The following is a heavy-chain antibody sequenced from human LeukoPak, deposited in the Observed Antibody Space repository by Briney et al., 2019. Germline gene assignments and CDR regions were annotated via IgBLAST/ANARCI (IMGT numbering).Heavy chain of an antibody. Sequence: SETLSLTCAVSGDSVSSSNYYWSWIRQPPGKGLEWIGYIYYSGSTYYNPSLKSRVTISVDTSKNQFSLKLSSVTAADTAVYYCASFYYDSSGYSTTEYFQHWGQGTLVTVSS. J-gene: IGHJ1*01. V-gene: IGHV4-39*01. CDR2: IYYSGST. CDR1: GDSVSSSNYY. D-gene: IGHD3-22*01. CDR3: ASFYYDSSGYSTTEYFQH.